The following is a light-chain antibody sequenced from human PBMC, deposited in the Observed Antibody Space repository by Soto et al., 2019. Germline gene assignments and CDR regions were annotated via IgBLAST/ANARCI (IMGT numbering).Light chain of an antibody. J-gene: IGKJ1*01. V-gene: IGKV3-15*01. Sequence: EIVMTQSPATLSVSPGERSTVCCRTSQTVSHNLAWYQQKLGQDPRLLIYGASARATDIPARFSGSGSGTDFTLTISGLQSEDFAVYYCQQYNNWPQTFGQGTKVDIK. CDR1: QTVSHN. CDR3: QQYNNWPQT. CDR2: GAS.